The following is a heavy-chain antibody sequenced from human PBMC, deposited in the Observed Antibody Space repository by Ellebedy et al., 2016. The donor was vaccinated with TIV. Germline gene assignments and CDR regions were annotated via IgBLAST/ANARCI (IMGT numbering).Heavy chain of an antibody. V-gene: IGHV4-39*01. Sequence: SETLSLTXTVSVGLVTGSINYWGWIRQPPGKGLEWIGSIYHSGSTYYNPSLKSRVTISVDTSKKQVSLKLSSVTAADTAIYYCVYGRAVDAYDIWGQGTMVTVSS. J-gene: IGHJ3*02. CDR3: VYGRAVDAYDI. CDR2: IYHSGST. D-gene: IGHD4-17*01. CDR1: VGLVTGSINY.